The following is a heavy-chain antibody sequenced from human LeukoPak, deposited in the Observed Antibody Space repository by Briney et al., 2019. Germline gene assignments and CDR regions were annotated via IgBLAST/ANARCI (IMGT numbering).Heavy chain of an antibody. Sequence: GGSLRLSCAASGFTFSSYWMHWDRQAPGKGLVWVSRINSDGSSTSYADSVKGRFTISRDNAKNTLYLQMNSLRAEDTAVYYCAKEALLNYYDSSGYLDYWGQGTLVTVSS. V-gene: IGHV3-74*01. CDR2: INSDGSST. J-gene: IGHJ4*02. D-gene: IGHD3-22*01. CDR1: GFTFSSYW. CDR3: AKEALLNYYDSSGYLDY.